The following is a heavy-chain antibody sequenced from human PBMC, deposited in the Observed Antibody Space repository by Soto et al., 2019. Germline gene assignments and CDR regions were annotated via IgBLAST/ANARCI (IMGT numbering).Heavy chain of an antibody. CDR1: GFTFSDEN. Sequence: GGSLRLSCSASGFTFSDENMSWVREVPGKGLEWVSGISGGGSYIFYADSVQGRFSISRDNPKNSLFLEMNSLRVEDTAVYYCARDSDCHSTSCFFPPHVWGQGTTVTVSS. CDR2: ISGGGSYI. V-gene: IGHV3-21*06. J-gene: IGHJ6*02. CDR3: ARDSDCHSTSCFFPPHV. D-gene: IGHD2-2*01.